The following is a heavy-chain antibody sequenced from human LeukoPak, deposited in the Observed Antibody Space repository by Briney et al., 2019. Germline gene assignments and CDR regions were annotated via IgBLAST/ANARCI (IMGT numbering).Heavy chain of an antibody. CDR2: ISYDGSNK. CDR1: GFAFSSYA. Sequence: PGGSLRLSCAASGFAFSSYAMHWVRQAPGKGLEWVAVISYDGSNKYYADSVKGRFTISRDNSKNTLYLQMNSLRAEDTAVYYCASSSSYDYVWGSPFDASDIWGQGTKVTVSS. J-gene: IGHJ3*02. V-gene: IGHV3-30-3*01. CDR3: ASSSSYDYVWGSPFDASDI. D-gene: IGHD3-16*01.